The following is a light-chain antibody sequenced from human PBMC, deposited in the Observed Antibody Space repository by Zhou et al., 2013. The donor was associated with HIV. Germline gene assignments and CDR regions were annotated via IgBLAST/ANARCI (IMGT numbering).Light chain of an antibody. CDR2: SAS. V-gene: IGKV3-15*01. CDR1: QSVYTN. J-gene: IGKJ1*01. CDR3: QQYNNWPPWT. Sequence: EIVMTQSPATLSVSPGERATLSCRASQSVYTNLAWYQDKPGQAPKVLIHSASTRATGVPARFSGSGSGTEFTLTISSLQSEDFAVYYCQQYNNWPPWTFGQGTKVEIK.